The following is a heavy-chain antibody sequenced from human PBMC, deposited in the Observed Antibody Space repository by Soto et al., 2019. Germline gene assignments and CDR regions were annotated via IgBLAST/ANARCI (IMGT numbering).Heavy chain of an antibody. D-gene: IGHD2-8*01. J-gene: IGHJ4*02. Sequence: ASVKVSCKASGYTFTSYAMHWVRQAPGQRLEWMGWINAGNGNTKYSQKFQGRVTITRDTSASTAYMELSSLRSEDTAVYYCARANGCTNGACYTGSLDYWGQGTLVTVSS. CDR1: GYTFTSYA. V-gene: IGHV1-3*01. CDR3: ARANGCTNGACYTGSLDY. CDR2: INAGNGNT.